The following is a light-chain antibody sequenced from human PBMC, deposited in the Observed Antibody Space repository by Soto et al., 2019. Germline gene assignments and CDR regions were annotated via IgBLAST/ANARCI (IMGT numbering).Light chain of an antibody. J-gene: IGLJ3*02. Sequence: QAVVTQEPSFSVSPGGTVTLTCGLSSGSVSTSYYPSWYQQTPGQAPRTLIYSTNTRSSGVPDRFSGSILGNKAALTSTGAQADDESDYYCVLYMGSGTWVFGGGTKLTVL. CDR2: STN. CDR3: VLYMGSGTWV. V-gene: IGLV8-61*01. CDR1: SGSVSTSYY.